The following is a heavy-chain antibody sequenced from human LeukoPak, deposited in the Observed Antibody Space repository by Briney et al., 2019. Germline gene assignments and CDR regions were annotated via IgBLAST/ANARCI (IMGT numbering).Heavy chain of an antibody. CDR2: IYYSGST. CDR3: ARDRLVGATFYYYYYMDV. CDR1: GGSISSYY. Sequence: SETLSLTCTVSGGSISSYYWSWIRQPPGKGLEWTGYIYYSGSTNYNPSLKSRVTISVDTSKNQFSLKLSSVTAADTAVYYCARDRLVGATFYYYYYMDVWGKGTTVTVSS. V-gene: IGHV4-59*01. J-gene: IGHJ6*03. D-gene: IGHD1-26*01.